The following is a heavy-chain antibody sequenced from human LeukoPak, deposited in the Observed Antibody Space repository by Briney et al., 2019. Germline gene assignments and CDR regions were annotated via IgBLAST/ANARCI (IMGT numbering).Heavy chain of an antibody. CDR2: IYNGGST. CDR1: GFTVSSNY. CDR3: ARVFSGTFDY. V-gene: IGHV3-66*02. J-gene: IGHJ4*02. D-gene: IGHD1-1*01. Sequence: PGGSLRLSCAASGFTVSSNYMSWVRQAPGKGLEWVSVIYNGGSTYYADSVKGRFTISRDNSKNTLYLQMNSLRAEDTAVYYCARVFSGTFDYWGQGTLVTVSS.